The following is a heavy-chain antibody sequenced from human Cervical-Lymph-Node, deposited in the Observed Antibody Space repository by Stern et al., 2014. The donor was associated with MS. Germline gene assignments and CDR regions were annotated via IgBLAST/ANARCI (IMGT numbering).Heavy chain of an antibody. CDR2: INAANGNT. V-gene: IGHV1-3*01. D-gene: IGHD3-22*01. CDR1: GYTFTTYA. CDR3: ARDPHYYDSTGYCMDV. Sequence: VQLEESGAEVKKPGASVKDSCKASGYTFTTYAIHWARQAAGQSLEWMGWINAANGNTRYSHKFQDRVTITRYTSTSTAYMELSSLRSEDTAVYYCARDPHYYDSTGYCMDVWGQGTTVTVSS. J-gene: IGHJ6*02.